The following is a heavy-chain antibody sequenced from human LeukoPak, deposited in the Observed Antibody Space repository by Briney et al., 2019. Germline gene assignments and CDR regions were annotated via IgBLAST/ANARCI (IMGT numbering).Heavy chain of an antibody. CDR3: ARGRSRYCSSTSCYTEDYYYYYMDV. CDR1: GGSFSGYY. D-gene: IGHD2-2*02. CDR2: INHSGST. J-gene: IGHJ6*03. Sequence: SETLSLTCAVYGGSFSGYYWSWIRQPPGKGLEWIGEINHSGSTNYNPSLKSRVTISVDTSKNQFSLKLSSVTAADTAVYYCARGRSRYCSSTSCYTEDYYYYYMDVWGKGTMVTVSS. V-gene: IGHV4-34*01.